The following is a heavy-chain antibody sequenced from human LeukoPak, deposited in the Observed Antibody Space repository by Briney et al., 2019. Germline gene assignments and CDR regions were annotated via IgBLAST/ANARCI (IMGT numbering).Heavy chain of an antibody. CDR1: GGSISNTNW. Sequence: SGTLSLTCAVSGGSISNTNWGSWVRQPPGKGLEWIGEISHSGDTNCNPSLKSRVAISVDNSKNQFSLKMTSVTAADTAVYYCARNFDSWGQGILVTVSS. CDR3: ARNFDS. CDR2: ISHSGDT. J-gene: IGHJ4*02. V-gene: IGHV4-4*02.